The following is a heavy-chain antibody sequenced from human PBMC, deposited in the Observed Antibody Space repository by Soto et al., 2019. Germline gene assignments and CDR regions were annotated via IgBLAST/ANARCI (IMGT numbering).Heavy chain of an antibody. CDR1: GFTVSSNY. CDR2: IYSGGST. V-gene: IGHV3-66*01. J-gene: IGHJ4*02. D-gene: IGHD6-19*01. Sequence: PGGSLRLSCAASGFTVSSNYMSWVRQAPGKGLEWVSVIYSGGSTYYADSVKGRFTISRDNSKNTLYLQMNSLRAEDTAVYDCASLQWLVRDFDYWGQGTLVTVSS. CDR3: ASLQWLVRDFDY.